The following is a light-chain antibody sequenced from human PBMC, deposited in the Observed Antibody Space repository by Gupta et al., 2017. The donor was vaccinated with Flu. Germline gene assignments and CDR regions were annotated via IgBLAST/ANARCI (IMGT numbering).Light chain of an antibody. CDR2: WAS. CDR1: QNGLYISNNKNY. J-gene: IGKJ1*01. Sequence: DIVMTQSPDSLAVSLGERATINCKSSQNGLYISNNKNYLAWYQQKPGQPPKLLIYWASTRESGVPDRFSGSGSGTDFTLTISSLQAEDVAVYYCQQYYSTPWTFGQGTSVEIK. CDR3: QQYYSTPWT. V-gene: IGKV4-1*01.